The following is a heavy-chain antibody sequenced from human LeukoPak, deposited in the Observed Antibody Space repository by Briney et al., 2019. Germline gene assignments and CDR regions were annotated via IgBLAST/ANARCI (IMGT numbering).Heavy chain of an antibody. CDR1: GGSFSGYY. J-gene: IGHJ4*02. CDR2: XXXXGST. D-gene: IGHD3-22*01. V-gene: IGHV4-34*01. CDR3: ASFPLNYDSSGYYSFFDY. Sequence: SETLSLTCAVYGGSFSGYYWSWIRQPXXXXXXXIXEXXXXGSTNYNPSLKSRVTISVDTSKNQFSLKLSSVTAADTAVYYCASFPLNYDSSGYYSFFDYWGQGTLVTVSS.